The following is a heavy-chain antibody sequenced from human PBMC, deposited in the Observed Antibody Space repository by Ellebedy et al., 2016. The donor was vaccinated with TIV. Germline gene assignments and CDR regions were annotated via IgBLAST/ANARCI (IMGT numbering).Heavy chain of an antibody. CDR1: GFTFSTYA. CDR3: AKDGDFYDSESYYGWFDP. J-gene: IGHJ5*02. D-gene: IGHD3-10*01. V-gene: IGHV3-23*01. Sequence: PGGSLRLSCAASGFTFSTYAMTWVRQAPGKGLEWVAGITGSGGSTYYADSLKGRFTISRDNSKNTLFLQMNNLRAEDTAIYYCAKDGDFYDSESYYGWFDPWGQGTLVTVSS. CDR2: ITGSGGST.